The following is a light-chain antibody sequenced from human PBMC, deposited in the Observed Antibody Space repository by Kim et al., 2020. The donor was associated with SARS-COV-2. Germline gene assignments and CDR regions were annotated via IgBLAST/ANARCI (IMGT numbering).Light chain of an antibody. CDR3: QQYDNLPPGVT. CDR1: QDISNY. J-gene: IGKJ3*01. Sequence: VGDRVTITCQASQDISNYLNWYQQKPGKAPKLLIYDASNLETGVPSRFSGSGSGTDFTFTISSLQPEDIATYYCQQYDNLPPGVTFGPGTKVDIK. V-gene: IGKV1-33*01. CDR2: DAS.